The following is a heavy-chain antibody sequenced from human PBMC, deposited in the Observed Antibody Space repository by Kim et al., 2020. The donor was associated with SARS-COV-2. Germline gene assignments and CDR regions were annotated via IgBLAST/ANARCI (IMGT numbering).Heavy chain of an antibody. V-gene: IGHV3-23*01. CDR2: ISGSGGST. J-gene: IGHJ5*02. CDR3: AKTHGYGSGSYYNGLP. CDR1: GFTFSSYA. Sequence: GGSLRLSCAASGFTFSSYAMSWVRQAPGKGLEWVSAISGSGGSTYYADSVKGRFTISRDNSKNTLYLQMNSLRAEDTAVYYCAKTHGYGSGSYYNGLPWGQGTLVTVSS. D-gene: IGHD3-10*01.